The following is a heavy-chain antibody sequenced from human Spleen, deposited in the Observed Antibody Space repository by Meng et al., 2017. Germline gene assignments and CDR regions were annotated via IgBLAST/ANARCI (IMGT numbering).Heavy chain of an antibody. CDR1: GFTFSSYS. Sequence: EVQLVESGGGLVKPGGSLRLSCAASGFTFSSYSMNWVRQAPGKGLEWVSSISSSSSYIYYADSVKGRFTISRDNAKNSLYLQMNSLRAEDTAVYYCARGYTYGYDGLDYWGQGTLVTVSS. CDR3: ARGYTYGYDGLDY. D-gene: IGHD5-18*01. CDR2: ISSSSSYI. V-gene: IGHV3-21*04. J-gene: IGHJ4*02.